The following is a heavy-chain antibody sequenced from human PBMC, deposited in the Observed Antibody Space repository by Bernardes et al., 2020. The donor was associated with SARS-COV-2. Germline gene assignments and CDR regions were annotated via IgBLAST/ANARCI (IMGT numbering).Heavy chain of an antibody. V-gene: IGHV1-24*01. CDR1: RYSLTELS. Sequence: ASVKVSCKVSRYSLTELSMHWVRQAPGKGLEWMGGFDPEDGATFYAQKFQGRVTMTEDTSTNTAYMELNSLTSEDTAVYYCARGSVGAISLWLDSWGQGTLVTVS. CDR2: FDPEDGAT. CDR3: ARGSVGAISLWLDS. D-gene: IGHD1-26*01. J-gene: IGHJ5*01.